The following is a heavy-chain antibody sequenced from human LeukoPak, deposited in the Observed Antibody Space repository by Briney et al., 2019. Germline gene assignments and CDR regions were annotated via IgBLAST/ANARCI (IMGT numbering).Heavy chain of an antibody. J-gene: IGHJ6*03. V-gene: IGHV4-34*01. D-gene: IGHD6-13*01. CDR3: ASNGYSSSWYYYYYYMDV. CDR1: GGSFSGYY. CDR2: ISHSGIT. Sequence: PSETLSLTCAVYGGSFSGYYWSWIRQPPGKGLEWIAEISHSGITNFNPSLKSRVTISVDTSKNQFSLKLSSVTAADTAVYYCASNGYSSSWYYYYYYMDVWGKGTTVTVSS.